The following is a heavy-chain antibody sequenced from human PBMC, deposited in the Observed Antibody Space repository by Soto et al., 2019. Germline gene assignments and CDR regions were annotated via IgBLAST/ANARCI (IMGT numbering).Heavy chain of an antibody. V-gene: IGHV5-10-1*01. Sequence: PGESLKISCKGSGYSFTSYWISWVRQMPGKGLEWMGRIDPSDSYTNYSPSFQGHFTISSDKSISTAYLQWSSLNFSDTAMYYCARPAVSGWYINWGQGTLVTVS. D-gene: IGHD6-19*01. CDR3: ARPAVSGWYIN. CDR2: IDPSDSYT. CDR1: GYSFTSYW. J-gene: IGHJ4*02.